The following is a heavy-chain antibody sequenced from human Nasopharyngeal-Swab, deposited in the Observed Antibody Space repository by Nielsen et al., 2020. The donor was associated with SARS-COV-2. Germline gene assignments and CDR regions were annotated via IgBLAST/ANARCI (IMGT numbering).Heavy chain of an antibody. Sequence: SETLFLTCTVSSGSIRTTSYYWVWIRQPPGKGLEWIGSIFYSGTTYYNASLKSRVTISVDTSKNHFSLKLSSVTAADTAVYFCAGIHSSASIDFWGQGTLVTVSS. CDR3: AGIHSSASIDF. J-gene: IGHJ4*02. CDR2: IFYSGTT. V-gene: IGHV4-39*02. CDR1: SGSIRTTSYY. D-gene: IGHD6-19*01.